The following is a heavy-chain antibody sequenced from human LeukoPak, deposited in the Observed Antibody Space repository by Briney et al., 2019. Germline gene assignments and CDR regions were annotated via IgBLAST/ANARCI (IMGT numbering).Heavy chain of an antibody. CDR1: GFTVSSTY. V-gene: IGHV3-66*02. Sequence: GGSLRLSCAASGFTVSSTYMSWVRQAPGKGLQWVSVIYSGGSTFYADSVKGRFTISRDNSKNTLSLQMNSLRAEDTAVYYCARDSNFDFWGQGTLVTVSP. CDR2: IYSGGST. J-gene: IGHJ4*02. D-gene: IGHD6-13*01. CDR3: ARDSNFDF.